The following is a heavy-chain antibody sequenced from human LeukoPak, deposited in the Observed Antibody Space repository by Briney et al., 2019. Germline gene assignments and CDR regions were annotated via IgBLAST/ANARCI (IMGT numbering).Heavy chain of an antibody. V-gene: IGHV4-39*07. Sequence: PSETLSLTCTVSGGSISSSSYYWGWIRQPPGKGLEWIGSIYYSGSTYYNPSLKSRVTISVDTSKNQFSLKLSSVTAADTAVYYCARVGDSSGYEFNWFDPWGQGTLVTVSS. CDR3: ARVGDSSGYEFNWFDP. CDR1: GGSISSSSYY. J-gene: IGHJ5*02. D-gene: IGHD3-22*01. CDR2: IYYSGST.